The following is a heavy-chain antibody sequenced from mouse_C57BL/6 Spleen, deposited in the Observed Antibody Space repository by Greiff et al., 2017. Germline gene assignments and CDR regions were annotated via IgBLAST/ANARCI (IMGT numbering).Heavy chain of an antibody. V-gene: IGHV5-16*01. CDR2: INYDGSST. J-gene: IGHJ4*01. Sequence: EVKLVESEGGLVQPGSSMKLSCTASGFTFSDYYMAWVRQVPEKGLEWVANINYDGSSTYYLDSLKSRFIISRDNAKNILYLQMSSLKSEDTATYYCARNYDYDDYAMDYWGQGTSVTVSS. D-gene: IGHD2-4*01. CDR3: ARNYDYDDYAMDY. CDR1: GFTFSDYY.